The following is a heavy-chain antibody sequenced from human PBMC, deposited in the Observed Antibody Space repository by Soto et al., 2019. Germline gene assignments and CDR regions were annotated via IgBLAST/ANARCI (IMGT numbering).Heavy chain of an antibody. CDR3: ARTPAP. J-gene: IGHJ5*02. V-gene: IGHV4-30-2*01. D-gene: IGHD2-15*01. CDR2: IYHIGST. Sequence: QLQLQESGSGLVKPSQTLSLTCAVSGGSISSGGYSWSWIRPPPGKGLEWIGYIYHIGSTYYNPSLKSRVTILVARPTNQFSLKLSSVTAADTAVYYCARTPAPWGQGTLVTVSS. CDR1: GGSISSGGYS.